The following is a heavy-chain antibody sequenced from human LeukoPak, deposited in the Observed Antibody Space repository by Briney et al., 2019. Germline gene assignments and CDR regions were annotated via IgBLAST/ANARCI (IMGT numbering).Heavy chain of an antibody. CDR3: AIRGLNGSGSYSDY. CDR1: GGSFNGYY. V-gene: IGHV4-34*01. Sequence: SETLSLTCAVYGGSFNGYYWSWIRQPPGKGLEWIGEINHSGSTNYNPSLKSRVTISLDTSKNQFSLKLNSVTAADTAVYYCAIRGLNGSGSYSDYWGQGTLVTVSS. CDR2: INHSGST. D-gene: IGHD3-10*01. J-gene: IGHJ4*02.